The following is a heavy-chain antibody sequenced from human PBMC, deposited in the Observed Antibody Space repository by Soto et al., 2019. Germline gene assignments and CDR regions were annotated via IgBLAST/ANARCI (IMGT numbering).Heavy chain of an antibody. V-gene: IGHV1-18*01. D-gene: IGHD1-7*01. Sequence: GASVKVSCKASGYTFTSYGISWVRQAPGQGLEWMGWISAYNGNTNYAQKLQGRVTMTTDTSTSTAYMELRSLRSDDTAVYYCARELTLLELPYYYYGMDVWGQGTAVTVSS. CDR1: GYTFTSYG. J-gene: IGHJ6*02. CDR2: ISAYNGNT. CDR3: ARELTLLELPYYYYGMDV.